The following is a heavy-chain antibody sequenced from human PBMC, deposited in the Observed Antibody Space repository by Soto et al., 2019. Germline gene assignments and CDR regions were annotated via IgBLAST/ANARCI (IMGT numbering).Heavy chain of an antibody. CDR3: ATLDGYGDYAAFDI. J-gene: IGHJ3*02. CDR1: GYTLTELS. Sequence: ASVKVSCKVSGYTLTELSMHWVRQAPGKGLEWMGGFDPEDGETIYAKKFQGRVTMTEDTSTDTAFMELSSLRSEDTAVYYCATLDGYGDYAAFDIWGQGTMVTVSS. CDR2: FDPEDGET. V-gene: IGHV1-24*01. D-gene: IGHD4-17*01.